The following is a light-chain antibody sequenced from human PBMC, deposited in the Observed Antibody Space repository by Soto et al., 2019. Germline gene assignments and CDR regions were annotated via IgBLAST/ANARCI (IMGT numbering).Light chain of an antibody. Sequence: EIVLTQSPATLSLSPGERATLSCRASQSVGTYLAWYQQTPGQAPRLLIYDASNRATGIPARFIGSGSGTDFTLTISGLEPEDFGVYYCQQRTNWPPLTFGGGTKVEIK. J-gene: IGKJ4*01. CDR3: QQRTNWPPLT. CDR2: DAS. V-gene: IGKV3-11*01. CDR1: QSVGTY.